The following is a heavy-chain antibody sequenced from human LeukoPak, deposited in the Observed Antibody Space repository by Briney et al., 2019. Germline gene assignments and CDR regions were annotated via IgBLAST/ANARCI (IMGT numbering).Heavy chain of an antibody. CDR2: IKYDGSDN. J-gene: IGHJ4*02. CDR1: GFDFSNYY. Sequence: GGSVRLSCEASGFDFSNYYMSWVRQAPGKGLEWLANIKYDGSDNYYVDSVKGRFTISRDNAKNSLYLQMSNLRAEDTAVYYCTRDEGATVATYRFDFWGQGTLVTVSS. D-gene: IGHD4-23*01. CDR3: TRDEGATVATYRFDF. V-gene: IGHV3-7*01.